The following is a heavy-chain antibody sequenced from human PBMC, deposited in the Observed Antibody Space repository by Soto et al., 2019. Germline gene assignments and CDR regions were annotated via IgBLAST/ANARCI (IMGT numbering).Heavy chain of an antibody. Sequence: QVQLVQSGDEVKKSGASLKVSCKASGYTFTGYYIHWVRQAPGQGLEWMGWINPKSGDTNYAQKFQGRVSMTRDTSITTAYVEVSRLKSDDTAVYYCARGSPRMGALPTYWGQGTLVTVSS. CDR2: INPKSGDT. CDR3: ARGSPRMGALPTY. CDR1: GYTFTGYY. V-gene: IGHV1-2*02. J-gene: IGHJ4*02. D-gene: IGHD1-26*01.